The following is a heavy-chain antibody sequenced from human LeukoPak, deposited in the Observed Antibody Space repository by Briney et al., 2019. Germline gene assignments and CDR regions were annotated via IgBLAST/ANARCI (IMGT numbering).Heavy chain of an antibody. D-gene: IGHD5-24*01. CDR2: IYYSGST. V-gene: IGHV4-59*01. CDR1: GGSISSYY. CDR3: ARGRYRKGGYNTDYYHYYMDV. J-gene: IGHJ6*03. Sequence: SETLSLTCTVSGGSISSYYWSWIRQPPGKGLEWIGYIYYSGSTNYNPSLKSRVTISVDTSKNQFSLKLSSVTAADTAVYYCARGRYRKGGYNTDYYHYYMDVWGKGTRSPSP.